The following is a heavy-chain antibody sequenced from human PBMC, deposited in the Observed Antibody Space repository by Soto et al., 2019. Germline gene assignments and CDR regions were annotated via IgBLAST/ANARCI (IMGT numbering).Heavy chain of an antibody. Sequence: EVQLVESGGGLVQPGGSLRLSCAASGFTFSSYSMNWVRQAPGKGLEWVSYISSSSSTIYYANSVKGRFTISRDNAKNSLYLQRNSREAEDTAVYYCARDSDDSSGYYLLGVYYFDYWGQGTLVTVSS. D-gene: IGHD3-22*01. CDR2: ISSSSSTI. V-gene: IGHV3-48*01. CDR1: GFTFSSYS. J-gene: IGHJ4*02. CDR3: ARDSDDSSGYYLLGVYYFDY.